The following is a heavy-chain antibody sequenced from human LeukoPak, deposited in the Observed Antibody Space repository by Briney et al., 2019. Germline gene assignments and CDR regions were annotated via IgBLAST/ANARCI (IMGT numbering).Heavy chain of an antibody. CDR3: SRGVWGISREIDY. D-gene: IGHD3-10*01. CDR1: GASISSSAYY. Sequence: SETLSLTCIVSGASISSSAYYWGWIRQSPGKGLEWIGSVYFTGRTAYNPYLKSRVTISIDTAQQRFTLKLNSFTAADTAVYFWSRGVWGISREIDYWGHGSLVTVSS. V-gene: IGHV4-39*02. CDR2: VYFTGRT. J-gene: IGHJ4*01.